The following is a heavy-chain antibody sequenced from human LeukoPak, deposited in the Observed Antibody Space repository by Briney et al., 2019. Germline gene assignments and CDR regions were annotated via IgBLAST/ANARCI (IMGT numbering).Heavy chain of an antibody. V-gene: IGHV3-30*02. D-gene: IGHD3-10*01. CDR1: GFTFSSYA. CDR2: IWYDGSNK. Sequence: GGSLRLSCAASGFTFSSYAMHWVRQAPGKGLEWVAVIWYDGSNKYYADSVEGRFTISRDNSKNTLYLQMNSLRAEDTAVYYCAKDTYYGSGFFDYWGQGTLVTVSP. J-gene: IGHJ4*02. CDR3: AKDTYYGSGFFDY.